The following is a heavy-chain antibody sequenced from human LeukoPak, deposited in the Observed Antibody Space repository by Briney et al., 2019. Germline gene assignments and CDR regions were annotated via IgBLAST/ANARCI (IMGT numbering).Heavy chain of an antibody. D-gene: IGHD3-3*01. Sequence: PGGSLRLSCAASGFTFDDFGMSWVRQAPGKGLEWVSGINWNGANTGYADSVKGRFTISRDNAKNSLYLQMYSLRAEDTALYYCARDLRPSYDFWSGPTEGEAFDIWGQGTMVTVSS. J-gene: IGHJ3*02. CDR3: ARDLRPSYDFWSGPTEGEAFDI. CDR1: GFTFDDFG. V-gene: IGHV3-20*04. CDR2: INWNGANT.